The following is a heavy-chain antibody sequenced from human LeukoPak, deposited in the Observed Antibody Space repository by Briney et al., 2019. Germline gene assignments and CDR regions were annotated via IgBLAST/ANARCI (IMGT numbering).Heavy chain of an antibody. CDR2: IYYSGTT. D-gene: IGHD4-17*01. J-gene: IGHJ4*02. CDR3: ARGQGTVTTH. CDR1: GGTISSDY. Sequence: SETLSLTCAVSGGTISSDYWSWIRQPPGKGLEWIGCIYYSGTTNYNPSLNSRVTISLDTSKNQFSLKLSSVTAVDTAVYYCARGQGTVTTHWGQGTLVTVSS. V-gene: IGHV4-59*12.